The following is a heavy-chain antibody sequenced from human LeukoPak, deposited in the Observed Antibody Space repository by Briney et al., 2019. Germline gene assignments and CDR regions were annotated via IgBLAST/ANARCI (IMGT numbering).Heavy chain of an antibody. CDR2: MNPNSGNT. D-gene: IGHD3-10*01. CDR1: GYTFTRYD. J-gene: IGHJ6*02. CDR3: ARLGMVRGVIRHYYYYGMDV. V-gene: IGHV1-8*01. Sequence: GASVKVSCKASGYTFTRYDINWVRQATGQGLEWMGWMNPNSGNTGYAQKFQGRVTMTRNTSISTAYMELSSLRSEDTAVYYCARLGMVRGVIRHYYYYGMDVWGQGTTVTVSS.